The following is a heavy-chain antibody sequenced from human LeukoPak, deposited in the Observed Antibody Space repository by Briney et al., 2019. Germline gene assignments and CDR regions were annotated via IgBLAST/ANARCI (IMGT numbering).Heavy chain of an antibody. D-gene: IGHD3-22*01. V-gene: IGHV4-59*01. CDR1: GGSISSYY. CDR2: IYNSGST. CDR3: ATSSHDLLDTDY. J-gene: IGHJ4*02. Sequence: PSETLSLTCTVSGGSISSYYWSWIRQPPGKGPEWIGYIYNSGSTNYNPSLRSRVTISVDTSKKQFSLKLSSVTAADTAVYYCATSSHDLLDTDYWGQGTLVTVSS.